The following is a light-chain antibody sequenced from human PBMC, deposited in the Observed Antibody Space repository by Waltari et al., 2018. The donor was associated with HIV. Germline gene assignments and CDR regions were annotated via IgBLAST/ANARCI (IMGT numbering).Light chain of an antibody. V-gene: IGLV1-40*01. CDR2: SNI. CDR3: QSYDTSLSVNYV. Sequence: QSVLTQPPSVSGALGRRVTISCTGSRTNIGAGHDVHWYQQLPGTAPKLLSYSNIIRPSGVPDRFSASKYGTSASLAITGLRPEDEADYYCQSYDTSLSVNYVFGTGTKVTVL. CDR1: RTNIGAGHD. J-gene: IGLJ1*01.